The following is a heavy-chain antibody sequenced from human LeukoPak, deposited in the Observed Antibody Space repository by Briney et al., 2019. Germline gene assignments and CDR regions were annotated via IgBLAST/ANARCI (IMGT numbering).Heavy chain of an antibody. V-gene: IGHV1-46*01. CDR3: ARDLTGDPHYYFYYGMDV. Sequence: ASVKVSCKASGYTFINYYIHWVRQAPGQGLEWMGIINPSAGSTTYAQKFQGRVTMTRDTSTGTVDMELSSLGSEDTAVYYCARDLTGDPHYYFYYGMDVWGQGTTVTVSS. CDR2: INPSAGST. CDR1: GYTFINYY. J-gene: IGHJ6*02. D-gene: IGHD7-27*01.